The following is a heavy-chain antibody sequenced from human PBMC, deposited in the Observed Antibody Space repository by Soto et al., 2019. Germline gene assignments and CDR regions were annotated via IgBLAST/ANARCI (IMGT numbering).Heavy chain of an antibody. Sequence: GGSLRLSCAASGFTFSSYSMNWVRQAPGKGLEWVSSISSSSSYIYYADSVKGRFTISRDNAKNSLYLQMNSLRAEDTAVYYCARDITPVNRKIDYWGQGTLVTVSS. CDR2: ISSSSSYI. J-gene: IGHJ4*02. V-gene: IGHV3-21*01. D-gene: IGHD1-20*01. CDR1: GFTFSSYS. CDR3: ARDITPVNRKIDY.